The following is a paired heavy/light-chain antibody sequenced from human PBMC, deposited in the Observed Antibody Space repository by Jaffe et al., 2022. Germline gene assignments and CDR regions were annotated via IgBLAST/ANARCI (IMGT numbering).Light chain of an antibody. Sequence: SSELTQDPAVSVALGQTVTITCQGDSLRTYYANWYQQRPGQAPLLVIYGKNIRPSGIPDRFSGSSSRNTAALTITGAQAEDEADYYCSSRDTSASHLYVFGAGTKVTVL. J-gene: IGLJ1*01. CDR3: SSRDTSASHLYV. V-gene: IGLV3-19*01. CDR2: GKN. CDR1: SLRTYY.
Heavy chain of an antibody. Sequence: EVQLLESGGGLVQPGGSLRLSCVASGFTFSDYAMSWVRQAPGRGLEWVSGISDSGDNTYHADSVKGRFTISRDNSKNTLFLQMNSLRDADTAVYYCAKDSKTIMSGTRDYYYYYMDVWGKGTTVTVSS. CDR1: GFTFSDYA. CDR3: AKDSKTIMSGTRDYYYYYMDV. D-gene: IGHD6-13*01. J-gene: IGHJ6*03. CDR2: ISDSGDNT. V-gene: IGHV3-23*01.